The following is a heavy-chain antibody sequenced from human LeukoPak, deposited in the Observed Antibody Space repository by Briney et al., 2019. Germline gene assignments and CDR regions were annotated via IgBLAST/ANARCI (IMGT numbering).Heavy chain of an antibody. V-gene: IGHV3-7*01. Sequence: PGGSLNSSVQAPELPFRNNWMGGFRQAQGKGLGWVANTKPDGSAEYYADSVRGRFTTSRDNANNFLYLQMNSLRAEDTAVYYCARDGGLNTNFGYWGQGTLVTVSS. CDR1: ELPFRNNW. J-gene: IGHJ4*02. CDR3: ARDGGLNTNFGY. CDR2: TKPDGSAE. D-gene: IGHD2-15*01.